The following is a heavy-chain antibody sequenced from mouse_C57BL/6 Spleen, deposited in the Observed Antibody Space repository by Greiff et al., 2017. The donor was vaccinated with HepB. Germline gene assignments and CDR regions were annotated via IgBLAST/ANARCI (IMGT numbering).Heavy chain of an antibody. J-gene: IGHJ2*01. CDR3: ARKTAQATSFDY. CDR2: IYPRSGNT. V-gene: IGHV1-81*01. Sequence: VQLQQSGAELARPGASVKLSCKASGYTFTSYGISWVKQRPGQGLEWIGEIYPRSGNTYYNEKFKGKATLTADKSSSTAYMELRSLTAEDSAVYFCARKTAQATSFDYWGQGTTLTVSS. CDR1: GYTFTSYG. D-gene: IGHD3-2*02.